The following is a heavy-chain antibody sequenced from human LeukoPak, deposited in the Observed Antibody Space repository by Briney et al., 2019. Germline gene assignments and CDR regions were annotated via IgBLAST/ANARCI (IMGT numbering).Heavy chain of an antibody. CDR1: GFTFSSYG. CDR3: ATYSSSADFDY. Sequence: QPGGSLRLSCAASGFTFSSYGMHWVRQAPGKGLEWVAVIWYDGSNKYYADSVKGRFTISRDNSKNTLYLQMNSLRAEDTAVYYCATYSSSADFDYWGQGTLVTVSS. CDR2: IWYDGSNK. D-gene: IGHD6-6*01. J-gene: IGHJ4*02. V-gene: IGHV3-33*01.